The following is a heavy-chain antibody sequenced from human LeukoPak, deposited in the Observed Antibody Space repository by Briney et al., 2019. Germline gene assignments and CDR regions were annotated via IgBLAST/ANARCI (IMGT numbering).Heavy chain of an antibody. CDR2: ISGSGGST. J-gene: IGHJ4*02. CDR3: AKDRSYYYDSSGTYYFDY. Sequence: GGSLRLSCAASGFTFSSYAMSWVRQAPGKGLEWVSAISGSGGSTYYADFVKGRFTISRDNSKNTLYLQMNSLRAEDTAVYYCAKDRSYYYDSSGTYYFDYRGQGTLVTVSS. CDR1: GFTFSSYA. D-gene: IGHD3-22*01. V-gene: IGHV3-23*01.